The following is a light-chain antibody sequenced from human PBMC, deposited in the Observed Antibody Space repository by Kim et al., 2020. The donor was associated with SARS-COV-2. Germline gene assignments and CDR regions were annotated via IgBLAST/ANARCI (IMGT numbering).Light chain of an antibody. CDR2: YDS. J-gene: IGLJ3*02. V-gene: IGLV3-21*04. Sequence: SYELTQPPSVSVAPGKTARITCGGNNIGSKSVHWYQQKPGQAPVLVIYYDSDRPSGIPERFSGSNSGNTATLTISRVEAGDEADYYCQVWDSRSDHRVF. CDR3: QVWDSRSDHRV. CDR1: NIGSKS.